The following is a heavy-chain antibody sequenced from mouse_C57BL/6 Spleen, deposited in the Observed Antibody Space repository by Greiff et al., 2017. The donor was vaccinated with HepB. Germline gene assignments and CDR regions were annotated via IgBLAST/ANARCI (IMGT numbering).Heavy chain of an antibody. J-gene: IGHJ1*03. CDR3: ARRDYYGSSYGYFDV. D-gene: IGHD1-1*01. CDR2: IYPRSGNT. CDR1: GYTFTSYG. Sequence: QVQLQQSGAELARPGASVKLSCKASGYTFTSYGISWVKQRTGQGLEWIGEIYPRSGNTYYNEKFKGKATLTADKSSSTAYVELRSLTSEDSAVYFCARRDYYGSSYGYFDVWGTGTTVTVSS. V-gene: IGHV1-81*01.